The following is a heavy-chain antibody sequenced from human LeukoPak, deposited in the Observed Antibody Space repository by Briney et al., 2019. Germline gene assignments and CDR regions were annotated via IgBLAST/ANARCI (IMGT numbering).Heavy chain of an antibody. J-gene: IGHJ5*02. Sequence: SETLSLTCTVSSGXISSYYCSWIRQPAGKGLEWIGRMYISGSTNYSPSLKSRVTMSVDSSKNQFSLKLSSVTAADTAVYYCARDMVRGVKAYLSWFDPWGQGTLVTVSS. CDR2: MYISGST. CDR1: SGXISSYY. V-gene: IGHV4-4*07. D-gene: IGHD3-10*01. CDR3: ARDMVRGVKAYLSWFDP.